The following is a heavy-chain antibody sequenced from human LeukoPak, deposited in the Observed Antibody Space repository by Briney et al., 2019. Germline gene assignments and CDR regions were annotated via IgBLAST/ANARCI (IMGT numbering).Heavy chain of an antibody. CDR3: ARGYLSDIVVVPAAFDY. J-gene: IGHJ4*02. CDR2: MSPNSGNT. D-gene: IGHD2-2*01. CDR1: RYTFSNYD. V-gene: IGHV1-18*01. Sequence: ASVTVSCTASRYTFSNYDINWVRPATGQGLERMGWMSPNSGNTNYAQKLQGRVTMTTDTSTSTAYMELRSLRSDDTAVYYCARGYLSDIVVVPAAFDYWGQGTLVTVSS.